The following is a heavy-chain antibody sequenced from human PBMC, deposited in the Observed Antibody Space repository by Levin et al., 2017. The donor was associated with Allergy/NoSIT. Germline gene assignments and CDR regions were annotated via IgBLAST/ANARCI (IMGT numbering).Heavy chain of an antibody. D-gene: IGHD5-12*01. J-gene: IGHJ4*02. CDR2: IKSKTVGGIT. CDR1: GRRGRKGG. Sequence: SCADEGRRGRKGGRRGGGEERGKWLEWVGRIKSKTVGGITDDAVPVTFRFTISRDDSKNTRYLQRNSLKTEDTAVYYCTTLGYSGYNSILFFDSWAQGTLVTVSS. CDR3: TTLGYSGYNSILFFDS. V-gene: IGHV3-15*01.